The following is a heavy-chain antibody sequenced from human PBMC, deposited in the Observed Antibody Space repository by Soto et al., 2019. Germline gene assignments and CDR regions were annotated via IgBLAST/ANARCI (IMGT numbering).Heavy chain of an antibody. D-gene: IGHD2-8*01. V-gene: IGHV1-69*06. CDR2: IIPIFGTA. J-gene: IGHJ6*02. Sequence: SVELSCKACGGSFSSYAISWVRQAPGQGLEWMGGIIPIFGTANYAQKFQGRVTITADKSTSTAYMELSSLRSEDTAVYYCASKNCTNGVCYSSTYYYGMDVWGQGTTVTVSS. CDR1: GGSFSSYA. CDR3: ASKNCTNGVCYSSTYYYGMDV.